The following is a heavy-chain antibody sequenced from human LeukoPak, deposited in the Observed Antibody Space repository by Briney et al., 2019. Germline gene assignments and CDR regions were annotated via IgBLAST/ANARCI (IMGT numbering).Heavy chain of an antibody. J-gene: IGHJ4*02. V-gene: IGHV3-30*03. CDR3: ARVDKTMDSV. CDR2: ISYDGSNK. Sequence: PGGSLRLSCAASGFTSSSYGMHWVRQAPGKGLEWVAFISYDGSNKNYADSVTGRFTISRDNSKNTLYLQMNSLRAEDTAVYYCARVDKTMDSVWGQGTLVTVSS. D-gene: IGHD3-10*01. CDR1: GFTSSSYG.